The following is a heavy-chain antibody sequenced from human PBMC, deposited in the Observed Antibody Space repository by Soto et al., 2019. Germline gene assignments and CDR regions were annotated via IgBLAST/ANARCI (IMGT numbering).Heavy chain of an antibody. D-gene: IGHD3-22*01. J-gene: IGHJ4*02. V-gene: IGHV3-30-3*01. CDR2: ISYDGSNK. CDR3: ARGLGITMIVVANY. CDR1: GFTFSSYA. Sequence: LRLSCGASGFTFSSYAMHWVRQAPVKGLEWVAVISYDGSNKYYADSVKGRFTISRDNSKKTLYLQMNSLRAKDTAVYYCARGLGITMIVVANYWGEGTLVTVSS.